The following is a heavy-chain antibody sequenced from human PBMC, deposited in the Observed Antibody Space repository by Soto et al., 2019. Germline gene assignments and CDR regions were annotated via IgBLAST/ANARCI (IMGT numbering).Heavy chain of an antibody. V-gene: IGHV4-31*03. CDR1: GGSISSGGYY. J-gene: IGHJ5*02. D-gene: IGHD3-22*01. CDR3: ARTSYDSSGTAADP. CDR2: IYYSGST. Sequence: QVQLQESGPGLVKPSQTLSLTCTVSGGSISSGGYYWSWIRQHPGKGLEWIGYIYYSGSTYYNPSLKSRVTRSVDPYKNQFSLKLSSVTAADTAVYYCARTSYDSSGTAADPWGQGTLVTVSS.